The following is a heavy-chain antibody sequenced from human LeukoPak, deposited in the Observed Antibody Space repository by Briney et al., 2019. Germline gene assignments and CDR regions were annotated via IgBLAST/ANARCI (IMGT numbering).Heavy chain of an antibody. CDR1: GYTFTGYY. J-gene: IGHJ4*02. D-gene: IGHD3-9*01. CDR2: ISVYNGNT. Sequence: AASVKVSCKASGYTFTGYYMHWVRQAPGQGLEWMGWISVYNGNTNYAQKLQGRVTMTTDTSTSTAYMELRSLRSDDTAVYYCARVQQYYDSLTVYLDYWGQGTLVTVSS. CDR3: ARVQQYYDSLTVYLDY. V-gene: IGHV1-18*04.